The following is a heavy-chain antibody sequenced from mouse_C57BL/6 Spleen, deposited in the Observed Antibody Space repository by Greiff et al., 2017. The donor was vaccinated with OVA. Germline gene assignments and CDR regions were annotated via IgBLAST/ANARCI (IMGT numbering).Heavy chain of an antibody. V-gene: IGHV1-64*01. CDR3: AIYDGYPMDY. CDR1: GYTFTSYW. D-gene: IGHD2-3*01. CDR2: IHPNSGST. J-gene: IGHJ4*01. Sequence: QVQLKQPGAELVKPGASVKLSCKASGYTFTSYWMHWVKQRPGQGLEWIGMIHPNSGSTNYNEKFKSKATLTVDKSSSTAYMQLSSLTSEDSAVYYCAIYDGYPMDYWGQGTSVTVSS.